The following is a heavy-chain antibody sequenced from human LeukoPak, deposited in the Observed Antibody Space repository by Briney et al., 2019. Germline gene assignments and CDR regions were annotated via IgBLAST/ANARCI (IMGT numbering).Heavy chain of an antibody. Sequence: ASVKVSCKASGYTFTSFYIHWVRQAPGQGLEWMAIINPSGGTTRYAQKLQGRVTISTDESTSTAYMEVSSLRSEDTAIYYCARGLDASMETAYDYWGQGTLVTVSS. D-gene: IGHD5-18*01. J-gene: IGHJ4*02. CDR3: ARGLDASMETAYDY. CDR2: INPSGGTT. CDR1: GYTFTSFY. V-gene: IGHV1-46*04.